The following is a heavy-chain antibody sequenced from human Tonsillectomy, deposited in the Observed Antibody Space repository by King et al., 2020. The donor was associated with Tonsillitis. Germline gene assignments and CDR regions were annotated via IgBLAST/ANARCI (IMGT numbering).Heavy chain of an antibody. CDR1: GYTFTGYY. Sequence: QLVQSGAEVKKPGASVKVSCKAAGYTFTGYYIHWVRQAPGQGLEWMGWINPNSGGTNYAQKFQGRVTMTRDTSISTAYMELGRLRADDTAGYYCARDVGGYSYGLFNGWGQGTLVTVSS. CDR2: INPNSGGT. D-gene: IGHD5-18*01. J-gene: IGHJ4*02. V-gene: IGHV1-2*02. CDR3: ARDVGGYSYGLFNG.